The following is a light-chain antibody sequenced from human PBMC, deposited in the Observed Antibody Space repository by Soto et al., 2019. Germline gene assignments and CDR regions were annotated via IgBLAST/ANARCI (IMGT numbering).Light chain of an antibody. CDR3: SSYTSTSTQV. V-gene: IGLV2-14*03. CDR1: NSDVGDYRS. Sequence: QSALTQPASVSGSPGQSITISCTGTNSDVGDYRSVSWYQQHPGKAPKLVIYDVSNRPSRVSYRFSGSKSGNTASLTISGLQADDEADYYCSSYTSTSTQVFGTGTKVTVL. CDR2: DVS. J-gene: IGLJ1*01.